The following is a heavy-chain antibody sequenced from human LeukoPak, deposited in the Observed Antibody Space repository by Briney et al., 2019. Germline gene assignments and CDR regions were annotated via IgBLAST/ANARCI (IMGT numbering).Heavy chain of an antibody. CDR3: ARGGGASPSDY. D-gene: IGHD2-2*01. CDR1: GYSISSSY. CDR2: FYTSGSA. Sequence: SETLSLTCTVSGYSISSSYWSWIRQPAGKGLEWIGRFYTSGSANYNPPLKSRVPMSVDTSKNQLSLKLTSVTAADTAVYYCARGGGASPSDYWGQGILVTVSS. J-gene: IGHJ4*02. V-gene: IGHV4-4*07.